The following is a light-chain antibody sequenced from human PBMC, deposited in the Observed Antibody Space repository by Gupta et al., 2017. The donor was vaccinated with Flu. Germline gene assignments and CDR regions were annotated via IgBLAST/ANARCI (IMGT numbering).Light chain of an antibody. V-gene: IGKV1-39*01. Sequence: DIQMTQSPSSLSASVGDRVTIICRASESISVYLNWYQHKPGRAPQLLIYMTSILQTGVPSRFSGSGSGTDFTLTINSLQPEDFATYYCQQSNSYHRTFGQGTKVEIK. CDR3: QQSNSYHRT. CDR2: MTS. CDR1: ESISVY. J-gene: IGKJ1*01.